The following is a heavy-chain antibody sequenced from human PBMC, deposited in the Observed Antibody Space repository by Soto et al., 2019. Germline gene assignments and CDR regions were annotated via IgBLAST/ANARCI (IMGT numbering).Heavy chain of an antibody. CDR2: IWYDGSNK. D-gene: IGHD4-17*01. CDR3: ARDHHGDYFY. V-gene: IGHV3-33*01. J-gene: IGHJ4*02. Sequence: QVQLVESGGGVVQPGRSLRLSCAASGFTFSSYGMHWVRQAPGKGLEWVAVIWYDGSNKYYADSVKGRFTISRDNSKNTLYLQMSSLSAEDTAVYYCARDHHGDYFYWGQGTLVTGSS. CDR1: GFTFSSYG.